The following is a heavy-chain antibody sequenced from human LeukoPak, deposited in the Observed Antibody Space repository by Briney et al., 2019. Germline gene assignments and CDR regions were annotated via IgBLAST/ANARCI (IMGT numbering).Heavy chain of an antibody. Sequence: SETLSLTCNVSGGSISSYYWSWIRQPPGKGLEWIGSIYTSGSTNYNPSLKNRVTISVDKSKNQFSLKLSSVTAADTAVYYCARHRIAALSWFDPWGQGTLVTVSS. V-gene: IGHV4-4*09. CDR2: IYTSGST. D-gene: IGHD6-6*01. J-gene: IGHJ5*02. CDR3: ARHRIAALSWFDP. CDR1: GGSISSYY.